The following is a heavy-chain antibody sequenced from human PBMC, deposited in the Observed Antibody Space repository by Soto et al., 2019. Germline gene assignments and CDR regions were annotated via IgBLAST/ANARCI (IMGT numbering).Heavy chain of an antibody. Sequence: QITLKESGPTLVKPTQTLTLTCTFSGFSLSTSGVGVGWIRQPPGKALEWLALIYWDDDKRYSPSLKSRLTLTKHTSKNHVVLTMTNMAPVDTATYYCSHVYGGYDNLDYWGQGTLVTVSS. CDR3: SHVYGGYDNLDY. D-gene: IGHD5-12*01. CDR1: GFSLSTSGVG. CDR2: IYWDDDK. V-gene: IGHV2-5*02. J-gene: IGHJ4*02.